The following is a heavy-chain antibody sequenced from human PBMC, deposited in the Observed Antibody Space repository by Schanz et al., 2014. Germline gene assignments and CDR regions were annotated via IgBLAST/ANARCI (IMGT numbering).Heavy chain of an antibody. Sequence: EVQLVESGGGLVKPGGSLRLSCAASGFNLRGYSMNWVRQAPGGGLEWVSSISSRSSYIYYTDSVKGRFTISRDNAKKSLFLQLNSLRPEDTAVYFCARDGGRDGYNLAFDVWGQGTLVTVSS. V-gene: IGHV3-21*04. CDR3: ARDGGRDGYNLAFDV. CDR1: GFNLRGYS. J-gene: IGHJ3*01. CDR2: ISSRSSYI. D-gene: IGHD5-12*01.